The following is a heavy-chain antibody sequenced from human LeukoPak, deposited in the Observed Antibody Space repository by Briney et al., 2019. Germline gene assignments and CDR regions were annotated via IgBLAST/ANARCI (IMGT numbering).Heavy chain of an antibody. CDR2: IYHSGST. V-gene: IGHV4-30-2*01. CDR1: GGSISSGGYS. J-gene: IGHJ4*02. D-gene: IGHD4-17*01. Sequence: SETLSLTCAVSGGSISSGGYSWSWIRQPPGKGLEWIGYIYHSGSTYYNPSLKSRVTTSVDRSKNQFSLKLSSVTAADTAVYYCARDNGDYGLGYWGQGTLVTVSS. CDR3: ARDNGDYGLGY.